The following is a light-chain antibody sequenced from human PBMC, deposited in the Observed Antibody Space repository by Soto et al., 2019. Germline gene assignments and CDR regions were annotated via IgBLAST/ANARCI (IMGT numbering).Light chain of an antibody. J-gene: IGKJ1*01. CDR1: QSISSW. CDR2: DAS. CDR3: QQYNSYSL. Sequence: DIQMTQSPSTLSASVGDRVTITCRASQSISSWLAWYQQKPGKAPKLLIYDASSLESGVPSGFSGSGSGTEFTLTISSLQPDDFATYYCQQYNSYSLFGQGTKVEIK. V-gene: IGKV1-5*01.